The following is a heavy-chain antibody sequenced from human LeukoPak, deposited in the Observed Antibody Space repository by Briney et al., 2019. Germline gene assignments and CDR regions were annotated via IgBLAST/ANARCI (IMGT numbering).Heavy chain of an antibody. D-gene: IGHD4-17*01. CDR2: ISSSGSTI. CDR1: GFTFSSYE. CDR3: ARGLAKTTLGVDY. V-gene: IGHV3-48*03. J-gene: IGHJ4*02. Sequence: PGGSLRLSCAASGFTFSSYEMNWVRQAPGKGLEWVSYISSSGSTIYYADSVKGRFTISRDNAENSLYLQMNSLRAEDTAVYYCARGLAKTTLGVDYWGQGTLVTVSS.